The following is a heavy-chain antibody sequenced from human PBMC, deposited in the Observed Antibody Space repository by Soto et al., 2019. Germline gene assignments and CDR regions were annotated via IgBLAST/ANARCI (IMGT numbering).Heavy chain of an antibody. J-gene: IGHJ3*02. CDR3: TTDTLRTDCTNGVCYTGHSYGPDAFDI. CDR2: IKSKTDGGTT. V-gene: IGHV3-15*01. D-gene: IGHD2-8*01. Sequence: KTGGSLRLSCAASGFTFSNAWMSWVRQAPGKGLEWVGRIKSKTDGGTTDYAAPVKGRFTISRDDSKNTLYLQMNSLKTEDTAVYYCTTDTLRTDCTNGVCYTGHSYGPDAFDIWGQGTMVTVSS. CDR1: GFTFSNAW.